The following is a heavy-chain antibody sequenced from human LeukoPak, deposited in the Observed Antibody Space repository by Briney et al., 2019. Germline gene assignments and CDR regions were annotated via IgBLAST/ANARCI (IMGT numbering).Heavy chain of an antibody. CDR2: ISWDGVST. CDR3: AKGNAYSDYYMDV. J-gene: IGHJ6*03. Sequence: GGSLRLSCAASGFTFDDYSMHWVRQAPGKGLEWVSFISWDGVSTYYADSVKGRFTISRDNSKNSLYLQMNSLRTEDTALYYCAKGNAYSDYYMDVWGKGTTVTVSS. CDR1: GFTFDDYS. D-gene: IGHD1-1*01. V-gene: IGHV3-43*01.